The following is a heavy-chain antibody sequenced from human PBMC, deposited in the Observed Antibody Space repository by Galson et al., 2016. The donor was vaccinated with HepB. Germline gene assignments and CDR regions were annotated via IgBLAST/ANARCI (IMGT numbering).Heavy chain of an antibody. V-gene: IGHV4-34*01. CDR3: ARFCSSTSCRRYYYYGMDV. CDR2: INHSGST. J-gene: IGHJ6*02. CDR1: GGSFSGYY. D-gene: IGHD2-2*01. Sequence: SETLSLTCAVYGGSFSGYYWSWIRQPPGKGLEWIGEINHSGSTNYKPSLKSRVTISVDTSKNHYPLQLSSVTAADTAVYYCARFCSSTSCRRYYYYGMDVWGQGTTVTVSS.